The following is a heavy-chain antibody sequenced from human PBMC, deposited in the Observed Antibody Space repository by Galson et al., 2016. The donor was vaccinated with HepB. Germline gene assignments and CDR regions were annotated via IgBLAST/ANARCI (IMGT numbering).Heavy chain of an antibody. Sequence: LRLSCAASGFTFSRYAMTWVRQAPGKGLEWVSGLSGSGAHTYYADSVKGRFTISRDNSKNTLDLQMNSLRADDTAVYYCAYNQNYGAGVYWFYGMDVWGQGTTVTVAS. CDR3: AYNQNYGAGVYWFYGMDV. CDR1: GFTFSRYA. D-gene: IGHD3-10*01. J-gene: IGHJ6*02. CDR2: LSGSGAHT. V-gene: IGHV3-23*01.